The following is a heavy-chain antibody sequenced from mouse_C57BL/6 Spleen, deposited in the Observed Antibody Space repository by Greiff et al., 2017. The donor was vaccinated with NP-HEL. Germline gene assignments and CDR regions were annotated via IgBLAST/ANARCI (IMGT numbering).Heavy chain of an antibody. Sequence: QVQLQQPGTELVKPGASVKLSCKASGYTFTSYWMHWVKQRSGQGLEWIGNINPSNGGTNYNEKFKSKATLTVDKSSSTAYMQLSSLTSEDSAVYYCARGGWLRYAMDYWGQGTSVTVSS. D-gene: IGHD2-2*01. CDR3: ARGGWLRYAMDY. J-gene: IGHJ4*01. CDR2: INPSNGGT. CDR1: GYTFTSYW. V-gene: IGHV1-53*01.